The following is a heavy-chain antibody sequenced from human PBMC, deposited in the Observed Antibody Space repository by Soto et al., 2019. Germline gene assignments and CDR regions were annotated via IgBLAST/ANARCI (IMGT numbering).Heavy chain of an antibody. Sequence: SETLSLTCAVYGGSFSSYYWNWIRQPPGKGLEWIGYIYYSGSPNYNPSLKSRVTISVDTSKNQFSLKRSSVTAADTAAYYCAAESDYFDYWGQGTLVTVSS. CDR2: IYYSGSP. CDR1: GGSFSSYY. V-gene: IGHV4-59*01. J-gene: IGHJ4*02. CDR3: AAESDYFDY.